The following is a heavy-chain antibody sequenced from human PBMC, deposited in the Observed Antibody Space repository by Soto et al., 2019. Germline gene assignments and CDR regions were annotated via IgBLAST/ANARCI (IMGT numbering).Heavy chain of an antibody. CDR3: ARDYKKAIFGVVIISYFDY. CDR1: GGSISSGGYY. Sequence: QVQLQESGPGLVKPSQTLSLTCTVSGGSISSGGYYWSWIRQHLGKGLEWIGYIYYSGSTYYNPSLKSRVTISVDTSKNQFSLKLSSVTAADTAVYYCARDYKKAIFGVVIISYFDYWGQGTLVTVSS. CDR2: IYYSGST. V-gene: IGHV4-31*03. D-gene: IGHD3-3*01. J-gene: IGHJ4*02.